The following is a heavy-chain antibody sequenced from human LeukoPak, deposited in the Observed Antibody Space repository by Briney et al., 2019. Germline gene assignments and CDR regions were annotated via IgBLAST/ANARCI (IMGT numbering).Heavy chain of an antibody. V-gene: IGHV4-59*01. D-gene: IGHD3-10*01. CDR3: ARASGSGREVFT. CDR1: GGSISSYY. CDR2: IYYSGST. J-gene: IGHJ5*02. Sequence: SETLSLTCTVSGGSISSYYLSWIRQPPGKGLEWIGYIYYSGSTNYNPSLKSRVTISVDTSKNQFSLKLSSVTAADTAVYYCARASGSGREVFTWGQGTLVTVSS.